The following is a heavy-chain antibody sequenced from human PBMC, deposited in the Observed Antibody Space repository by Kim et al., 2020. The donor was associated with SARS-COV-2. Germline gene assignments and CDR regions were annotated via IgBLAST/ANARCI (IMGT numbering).Heavy chain of an antibody. J-gene: IGHJ5*01. CDR3: AKDHPSSGWPAFES. V-gene: IGHV3-23*01. CDR2: MDNRGNP. D-gene: IGHD6-19*01. CDR1: GFTVSAYA. Sequence: GGSLRLSCAASGFTVSAYAMNWVRQAPGGGLEWVSAMDNRGNPNYGNSAKGRFTISIDSSKNMVFLQMVGLQTEDTALYYCAKDHPSSGWPAFESWGQGT.